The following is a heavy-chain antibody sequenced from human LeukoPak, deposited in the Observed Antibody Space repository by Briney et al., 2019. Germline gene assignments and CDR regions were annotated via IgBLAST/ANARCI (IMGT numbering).Heavy chain of an antibody. CDR1: GGSISSYY. CDR3: ARHRSGSYYDY. D-gene: IGHD1-26*01. V-gene: IGHV4-59*08. J-gene: IGHJ4*02. Sequence: SETLSLTCTVSGGSISSYYWSWIRQPSGKGLEWIGYIYYSGSTNYNPSLKSRVTISVDTSKNQFSLKLSSVTAADTAVYYCARHRSGSYYDYWGQGTLVTVSS. CDR2: IYYSGST.